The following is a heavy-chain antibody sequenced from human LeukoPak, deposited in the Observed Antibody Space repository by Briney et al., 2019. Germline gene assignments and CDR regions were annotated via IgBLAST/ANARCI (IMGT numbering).Heavy chain of an antibody. Sequence: SETLSLTCAVYGGSFSGYYWSWIRQPPGKGLEWIGEINHSGSTNYNPSLKSRVTISVDTSKNQFSLKLSSVTAADTAVYYCARRERVLRYAFDIWGQGTMVTVPS. J-gene: IGHJ3*02. CDR1: GGSFSGYY. CDR3: ARRERVLRYAFDI. CDR2: INHSGST. D-gene: IGHD2/OR15-2a*01. V-gene: IGHV4-34*01.